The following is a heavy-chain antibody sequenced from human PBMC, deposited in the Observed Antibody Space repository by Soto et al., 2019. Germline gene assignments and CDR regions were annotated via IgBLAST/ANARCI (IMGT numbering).Heavy chain of an antibody. D-gene: IGHD6-13*01. CDR3: AGIGAAAGREYCQH. CDR2: IKQDGSEK. Sequence: EVQLVESGGGLVQPGGSLKLSCAASGFTFSSYWMTWVRQAPGKGLEWVANIKQDGSEKYYVGSVEGRFTISRDNAENSLYLQMDSLGVEDTAVYYCAGIGAAAGREYCQHWGQGTMVTVSS. J-gene: IGHJ1*01. V-gene: IGHV3-7*01. CDR1: GFTFSSYW.